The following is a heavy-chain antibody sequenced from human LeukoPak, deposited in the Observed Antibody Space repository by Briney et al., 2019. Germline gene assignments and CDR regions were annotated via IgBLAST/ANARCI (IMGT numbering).Heavy chain of an antibody. CDR2: ISYDGSNK. Sequence: GRSLRLSCAASGFTFSSYGMHWVRQAPGKGLEWVAVISYDGSNKYYADSVKGRFTISRDNAKNSLYLQMNSLRAEDTAVYYCAKLRGYSYGDFDYWGQGTLVTVSS. V-gene: IGHV3-30*18. D-gene: IGHD5-18*01. CDR1: GFTFSSYG. CDR3: AKLRGYSYGDFDY. J-gene: IGHJ4*02.